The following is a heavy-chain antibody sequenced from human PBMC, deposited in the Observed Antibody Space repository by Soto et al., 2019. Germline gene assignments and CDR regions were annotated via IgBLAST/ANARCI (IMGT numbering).Heavy chain of an antibody. Sequence: PGESLKISCKGSGYTFASYWIGWVRQMPGKGLQWMGIIYPGDSDTRYSPSFQGPVTISADKSINTASLQWSSLEASDTAMYYCVRVQRFCSGGTCYVRFLDYWGQEPLVTVSS. CDR1: GYTFASYW. J-gene: IGHJ4*02. CDR2: IYPGDSDT. V-gene: IGHV5-51*01. CDR3: VRVQRFCSGGTCYVRFLDY. D-gene: IGHD2-15*01.